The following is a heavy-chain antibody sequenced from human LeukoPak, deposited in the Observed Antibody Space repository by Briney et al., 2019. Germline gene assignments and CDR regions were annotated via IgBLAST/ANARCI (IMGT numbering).Heavy chain of an antibody. V-gene: IGHV3-30*03. D-gene: IGHD2-2*01. Sequence: GGSLRLSCAASGFTFSSFGMHWVRQAPGKGLEWVAVISYDGSNKYYADSVKGRFTISRDNSKNTLYLQMNSLRAEDTAVYYCARNLLGYCSSTSCPGAFDIWGQGTMVTVSS. J-gene: IGHJ3*02. CDR1: GFTFSSFG. CDR2: ISYDGSNK. CDR3: ARNLLGYCSSTSCPGAFDI.